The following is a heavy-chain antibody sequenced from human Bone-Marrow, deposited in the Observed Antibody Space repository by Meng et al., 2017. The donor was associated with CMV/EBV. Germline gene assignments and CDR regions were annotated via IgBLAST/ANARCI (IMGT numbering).Heavy chain of an antibody. D-gene: IGHD7-27*01. Sequence: SETLSLTCTVSGGSISGTYYYWGWIRQPPGKGLEWIGSIYYSGNTYYNPSLKSRVTISVDTSKNHFSLKMFSVTAADTAVYFCARDLTGDFGGSWGQGTLVTVS. CDR3: ARDLTGDFGGS. CDR1: GGSISGTYYY. CDR2: IYYSGNT. J-gene: IGHJ5*02. V-gene: IGHV4-39*07.